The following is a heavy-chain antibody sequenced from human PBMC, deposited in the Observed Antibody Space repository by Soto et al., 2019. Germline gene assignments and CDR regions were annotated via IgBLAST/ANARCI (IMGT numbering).Heavy chain of an antibody. CDR2: IIPMLGIA. CDR3: SIGSWSGEVFDI. Sequence: QVQLVQSGAEVKKPGSSVKVSCKDSGGTFSTYSMFWVRQAPGQGLEWMGRIIPMLGIANYAQRFPDRVTITADKSTATAYMELSSLRSEDTDLYYCSIGSWSGEVFDIWGQGTMVTVSS. D-gene: IGHD2-21*01. V-gene: IGHV1-69*02. J-gene: IGHJ3*02. CDR1: GGTFSTYS.